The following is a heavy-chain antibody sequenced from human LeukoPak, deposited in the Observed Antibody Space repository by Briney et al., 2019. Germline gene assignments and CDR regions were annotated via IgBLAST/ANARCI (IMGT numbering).Heavy chain of an antibody. CDR1: GFTFSSYA. D-gene: IGHD5-12*01. V-gene: IGHV3-23*01. Sequence: GGSPRLSCAASGFTFSSYAMTWGRQGPGKGLEGVSDISGGGGNTYYADSVKGRFTISRDNSKNTLYLQMHSLRAEDTAVYYCAIYSGYGTNAFDIWGQGTMVTVSS. J-gene: IGHJ3*02. CDR2: ISGGGGNT. CDR3: AIYSGYGTNAFDI.